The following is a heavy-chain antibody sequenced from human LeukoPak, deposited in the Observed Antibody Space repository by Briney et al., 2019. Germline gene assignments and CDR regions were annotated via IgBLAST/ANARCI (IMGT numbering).Heavy chain of an antibody. CDR3: ARDRGAAAYYYYYGMDV. J-gene: IGHJ6*02. V-gene: IGHV3-7*01. CDR1: GFTFSSYW. CDR2: IKQDGSEK. Sequence: GGSLRLSCAASGFTFSSYWMSWVRQAPGKGLEWVANIKQDGSEKYYVDSAKGRFTISRDNAKNSLYLQMNSLRAEDTAVYYCARDRGAAAYYYYYGMDVWGQGTTVTVSS. D-gene: IGHD6-13*01.